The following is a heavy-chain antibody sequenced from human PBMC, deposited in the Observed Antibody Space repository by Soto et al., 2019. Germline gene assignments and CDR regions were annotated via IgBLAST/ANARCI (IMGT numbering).Heavy chain of an antibody. CDR2: INRAGASI. J-gene: IGHJ5*02. CDR1: GFTFSTSS. V-gene: IGHV3-48*02. CDR3: AREPDWLDP. Sequence: GRSMRLSCAPSGFTFSTSSMNWVRQAPGKRLEWVSYINRAGASIFYADFVRGRFTISRDNAKSSLYLQMHSLKDEDTATYYCAREPDWLDPWGQGTLVTVSS.